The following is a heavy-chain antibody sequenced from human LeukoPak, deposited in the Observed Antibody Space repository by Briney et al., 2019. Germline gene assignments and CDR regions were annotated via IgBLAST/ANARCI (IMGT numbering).Heavy chain of an antibody. CDR3: ARHYLSDGILSTFDP. CDR1: GGSISSSPYY. V-gene: IGHV4-39*01. CDR2: IYYRGST. J-gene: IGHJ5*02. D-gene: IGHD2-2*01. Sequence: PSQTLSLTCTVSGGSISSSPYYWGWIRHPPGKGLEWIWTIYYRGSTYSNPSLNSRVTISLDTSKNQFSLRLRSVTAADTALYYCARHYLSDGILSTFDPWGQGTLVTVSS.